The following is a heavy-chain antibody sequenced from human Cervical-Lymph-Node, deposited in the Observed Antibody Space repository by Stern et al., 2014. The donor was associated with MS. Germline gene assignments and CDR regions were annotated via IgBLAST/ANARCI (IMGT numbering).Heavy chain of an antibody. CDR3: ARDQAGIAAH. V-gene: IGHV1-69*01. CDR1: GVTFSSLS. Sequence: KLVQSGAELKKPGSSVKVSCKASGVTFSSLSVSWVRRAPGHGLQWLGGITPMFGTPHYVQMFQDRLNIFADESTQTVYMTLSGLKSEDTAVYYCARDQAGIAAHWGQGTLITVSS. J-gene: IGHJ4*02. CDR2: ITPMFGTP. D-gene: IGHD6-13*01.